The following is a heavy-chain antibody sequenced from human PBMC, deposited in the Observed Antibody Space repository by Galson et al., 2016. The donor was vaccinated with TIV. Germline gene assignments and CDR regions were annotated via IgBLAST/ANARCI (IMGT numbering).Heavy chain of an antibody. CDR1: GFTFSDYH. Sequence: SLRLSCAASGFTFSDYHMTWIRQAPEKGLEWISYISPSGNTIYYADSVKGRFTISRDNAKNSLSLQMNSLRADDTAVYYCARLGQFGYSGQGTLVTVSS. CDR3: ARLGQFGY. CDR2: ISPSGNTI. V-gene: IGHV3-11*01. J-gene: IGHJ4*02.